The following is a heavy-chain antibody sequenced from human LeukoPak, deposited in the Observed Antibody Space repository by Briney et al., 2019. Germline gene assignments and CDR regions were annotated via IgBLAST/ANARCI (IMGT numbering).Heavy chain of an antibody. CDR2: INHSGST. D-gene: IGHD3-3*01. J-gene: IGHJ4*02. CDR3: ARGGGRRFLDY. CDR1: GFTFSDYY. V-gene: IGHV4-34*01. Sequence: GSLRLSCAASGFTFSDYYMSWIRQAPGKGLEWIGEINHSGSTNYNPSLKSRVTISVDTSKNQFSLKLSSVTAADTAVYYCARGGGRRFLDYWGQGTLVTVSS.